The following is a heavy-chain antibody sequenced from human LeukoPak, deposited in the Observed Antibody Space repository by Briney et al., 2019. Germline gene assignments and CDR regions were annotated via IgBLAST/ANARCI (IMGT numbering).Heavy chain of an antibody. CDR1: GFTFSSYG. Sequence: PGGSLRLSCVASGFTFSSYGMHWVREAPGKGLEWVSVISYDGSNKYYADSVKGRFTISRDNSKNTLYLQMNSLKAEDTAVYYCAKDSAPQWEPMGGWVDYWGQGTLVTVSS. CDR2: ISYDGSNK. V-gene: IGHV3-30*18. J-gene: IGHJ4*02. D-gene: IGHD1-26*01. CDR3: AKDSAPQWEPMGGWVDY.